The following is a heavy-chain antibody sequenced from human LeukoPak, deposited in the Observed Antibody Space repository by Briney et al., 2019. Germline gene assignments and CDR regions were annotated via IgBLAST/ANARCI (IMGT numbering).Heavy chain of an antibody. CDR2: INHSGST. V-gene: IGHV4-34*01. Sequence: SETLSLTCAVYGGSFSGYYWSWIRQPPGKGLEWIGEINHSGSTNYNPSLKSRVTISVDTSKNQFSLKLSSVTAADTAVYYCARAVMGAITYWGQGTLVTVSS. J-gene: IGHJ4*02. CDR3: ARAVMGAITY. D-gene: IGHD1-26*01. CDR1: GGSFSGYY.